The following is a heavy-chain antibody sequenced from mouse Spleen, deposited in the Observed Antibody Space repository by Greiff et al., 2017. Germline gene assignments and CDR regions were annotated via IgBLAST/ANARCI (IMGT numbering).Heavy chain of an antibody. Sequence: EVQVVESGAELVRPGASVKLSCTASGFNIKDDYMHWVKQRPEQGLEWIGWIDPDNGDTEYASKFQGKATITADTSSNTAYLQLSSLTSEDTAVYYCTTGGSSPYWYFDVWGTGTTVTVSS. V-gene: IGHV14-4*01. CDR3: TTGGSSPYWYFDV. CDR1: GFNIKDDY. D-gene: IGHD1-1*01. J-gene: IGHJ1*03. CDR2: IDPDNGDT.